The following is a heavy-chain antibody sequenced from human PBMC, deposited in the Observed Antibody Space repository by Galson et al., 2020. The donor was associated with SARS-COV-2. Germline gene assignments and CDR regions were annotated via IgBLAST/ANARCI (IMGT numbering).Heavy chain of an antibody. V-gene: IGHV3-73*01. CDR3: TIGYCSSTTCYPRFDP. D-gene: IGHD2-2*01. J-gene: IGHJ5*02. Sequence: GQSLKISCAASGFTFSGSAIHWVRQASGKGLEWVGRLKITANHYATAYAASVKGRFTLSRDDSKNTAYLQMNSLRSEDTAVYYCTIGYCSSTTCYPRFDPWGQGTLVTVSS. CDR1: GFTFSGSA. CDR2: LKITANHYAT.